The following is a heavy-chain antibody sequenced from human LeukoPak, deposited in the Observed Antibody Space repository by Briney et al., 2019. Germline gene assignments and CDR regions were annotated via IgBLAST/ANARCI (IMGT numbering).Heavy chain of an antibody. CDR1: GFTVSSNY. CDR2: IYSGGST. CDR3: ARGQSGTPHYYYGMDV. D-gene: IGHD3-10*01. J-gene: IGHJ6*02. Sequence: PGGSLRLSCAASGFTVSSNYMSWVRQAPGKGLEWVSIIYSGGSTYYADSVKGRFTVSRDNSKNTLSLQMNSLRAKDTAVYYCARGQSGTPHYYYGMDVWGQGTTVTVSS. V-gene: IGHV3-53*01.